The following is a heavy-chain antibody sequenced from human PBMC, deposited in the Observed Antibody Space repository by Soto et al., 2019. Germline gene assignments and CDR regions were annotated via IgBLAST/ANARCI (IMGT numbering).Heavy chain of an antibody. CDR2: IRSKAYGGTT. CDR3: TRHLIVVVPADMPTADY. D-gene: IGHD2-2*01. J-gene: IGHJ4*02. CDR1: GFTFGDYA. Sequence: GGSLRLSCTASGFTFGDYAMSWFRQAPGRGLEWVGFIRSKAYGGTTEYAASVKGRFTISRDDSKSIAYLQMNSLKTEDTAVYYCTRHLIVVVPADMPTADYWGQGTLVTVSS. V-gene: IGHV3-49*03.